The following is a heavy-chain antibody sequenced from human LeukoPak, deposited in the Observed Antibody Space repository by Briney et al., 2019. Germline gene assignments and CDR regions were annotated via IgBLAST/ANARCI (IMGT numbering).Heavy chain of an antibody. V-gene: IGHV3-53*01. J-gene: IGHJ4*02. CDR3: AKPRGISTRDFEY. CDR1: GFTVSSND. D-gene: IGHD3-16*01. CDR2: IYSGGSA. Sequence: PGGSLRLSCAATGFTVSSNDMSWVRQAPGKGLEWVSLIYSGGSAYYADSVKGRFTISRDNSKNTLYLQMNSLRAEDTAVYYCAKPRGISTRDFEYWGQGTLVTVSS.